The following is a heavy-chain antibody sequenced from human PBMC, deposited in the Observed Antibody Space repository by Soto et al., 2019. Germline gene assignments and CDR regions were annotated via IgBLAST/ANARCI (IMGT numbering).Heavy chain of an antibody. CDR3: ARNGYTYGLDV. CDR1: GGSITSNGYY. V-gene: IGHV4-31*03. J-gene: IGHJ6*02. CDR2: IHYSGEWIGNMYYIRTT. D-gene: IGHD3-16*02. Sequence: QVQLQESGPGLVKPSQTLSLPCTVSGGSITSNGYYWSWIRHHPGKGLEWIGYIHYSGEWIGNMYYIRTTFYNPSLKSRVSSSADTSANQFSLKLNSVTAADTAVYFCARNGYTYGLDVWGQGTTVTVSS.